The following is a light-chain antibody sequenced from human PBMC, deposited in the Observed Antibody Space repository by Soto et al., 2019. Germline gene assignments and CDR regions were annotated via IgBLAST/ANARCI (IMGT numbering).Light chain of an antibody. CDR2: GAS. CDR3: QQYDNWFIT. J-gene: IGKJ5*01. Sequence: EIVMTQSPATLSVSPGERVTLSCRASQSVSSNVAWYQRKPGQAPRLLIFGASARAAGIPARFSGSGSGTEFTLTISSLQSEDVALSYCQQYDNWFITFGQGTRLEIK. CDR1: QSVSSN. V-gene: IGKV3-15*01.